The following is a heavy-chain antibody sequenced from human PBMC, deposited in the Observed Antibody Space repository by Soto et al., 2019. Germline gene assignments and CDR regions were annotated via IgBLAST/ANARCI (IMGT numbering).Heavy chain of an antibody. CDR2: ISYDGSNK. CDR1: GFTFSSYG. V-gene: IGHV3-30*18. Sequence: PGGSLRLSCAASGFTFSSYGMHWVRQAPGKGLEWVAVISYDGSNKYYADSVKGRFTISRDNSKNTLYLQMNSLRAEDTAVYYCAKGSYDSSGYYYDYFDYWGQGT. CDR3: AKGSYDSSGYYYDYFDY. D-gene: IGHD3-22*01. J-gene: IGHJ4*02.